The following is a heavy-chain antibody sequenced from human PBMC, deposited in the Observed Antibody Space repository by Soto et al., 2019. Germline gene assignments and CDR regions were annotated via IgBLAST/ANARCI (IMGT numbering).Heavy chain of an antibody. J-gene: IGHJ4*02. CDR2: IYSGGST. Sequence: GGSLRLSCAASGFTFTSYAMSWVRQAPGKGLEWVSVIYSGGSTYYADSVKGRFTISRHNSKNTLYLQMNSLRAEDTAVYYCAREAITGTTGFDYWGQGTLVTVSS. CDR3: AREAITGTTGFDY. V-gene: IGHV3-53*04. D-gene: IGHD1-7*01. CDR1: GFTFTSYA.